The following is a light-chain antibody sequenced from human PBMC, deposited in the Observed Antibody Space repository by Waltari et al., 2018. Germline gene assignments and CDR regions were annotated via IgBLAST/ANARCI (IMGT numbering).Light chain of an antibody. J-gene: IGKJ1*01. V-gene: IGKV3-20*01. Sequence: VLTQSPGTLSLPTGETATLSCRASQSISKYLVWYQQRPGHAPRLLIYAASTRATGVPDRFSGSGYGTDFTLTISRLEPEDFAVYYCQNHERLPATFGQGTKVEIK. CDR3: QNHERLPAT. CDR2: AAS. CDR1: QSISKY.